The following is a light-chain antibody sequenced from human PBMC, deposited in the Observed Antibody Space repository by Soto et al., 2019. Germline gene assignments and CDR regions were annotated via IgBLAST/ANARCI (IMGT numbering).Light chain of an antibody. Sequence: DIVMTQSPDSLAVSLGERATINCKSSKSVLYNLNTKKYLACYQQKPGQPPKLPIYWASTRDSGVPDGFSGSGYEKDFTLTIGSLQDENVAVYYCQQNYSIAINFGKGTRLEIK. J-gene: IGKJ5*01. CDR2: WAS. CDR3: QQNYSIAIN. CDR1: KSVLYNLNTKKY. V-gene: IGKV4-1*01.